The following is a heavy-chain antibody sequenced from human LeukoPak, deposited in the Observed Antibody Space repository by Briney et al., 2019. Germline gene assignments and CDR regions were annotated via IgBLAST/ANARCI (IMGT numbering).Heavy chain of an antibody. CDR3: ARDRVGYCSSTSCYNYYYGMDV. CDR2: ISSSGTNI. J-gene: IGHJ6*02. V-gene: IGHV3-11*01. CDR1: GFTFSDYY. D-gene: IGHD2-2*01. Sequence: GGSQRLSCAASGFTFSDYYMSWIRQAPGKGLEWVSYISSSGTNIYYADSVKGRFTISRDNAKNSLYLQMNSLRAEDTAVYYCARDRVGYCSSTSCYNYYYGMDVWGQGTTVTVSS.